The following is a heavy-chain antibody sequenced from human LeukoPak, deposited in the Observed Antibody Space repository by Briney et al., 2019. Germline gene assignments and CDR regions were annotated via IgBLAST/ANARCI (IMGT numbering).Heavy chain of an antibody. CDR3: ARGDPRTTVPHY. J-gene: IGHJ4*02. Sequence: SQTLSLTCTVSGGSISSGSYYWSWIRQPAGKGLEWIGRIYTSGSTNYNPSLKSRVTISVDTSKNQFSLKLSSVTAADTAVYYCARGDPRTTVPHYWGQGTLVTVSS. D-gene: IGHD4-17*01. V-gene: IGHV4-61*02. CDR1: GGSISSGSYY. CDR2: IYTSGST.